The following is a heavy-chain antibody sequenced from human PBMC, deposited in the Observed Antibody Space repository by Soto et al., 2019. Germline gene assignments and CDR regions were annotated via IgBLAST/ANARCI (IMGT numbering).Heavy chain of an antibody. V-gene: IGHV5-10-1*01. Sequence: PGESLKISCKGSGYSFAGYWITWVRQKPGKGLEWMGRIDPSGSQTYYSPSFRGHVTISVTKSITTVFLQWSSLRASDTAMYYCARQIYDSDTGPNFQYYFDSWGRGTLVTVSS. D-gene: IGHD3-22*01. CDR2: IDPSGSQT. CDR1: GYSFAGYW. J-gene: IGHJ4*02. CDR3: ARQIYDSDTGPNFQYYFDS.